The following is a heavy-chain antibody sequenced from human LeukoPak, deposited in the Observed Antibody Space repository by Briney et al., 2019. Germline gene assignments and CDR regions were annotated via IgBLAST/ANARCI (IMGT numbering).Heavy chain of an antibody. CDR1: GFTFSSEW. Sequence: GPLRLSCAASGFTFSSEWMHWARQAPGKGLVWVSRINSDGSSTSYADSVKGRFTISRDNAKNTLYLQMNSLRAEDTAVYYCARGAARIDYWGQGTLVTVSS. D-gene: IGHD6-6*01. V-gene: IGHV3-74*01. J-gene: IGHJ4*02. CDR3: ARGAARIDY. CDR2: INSDGSST.